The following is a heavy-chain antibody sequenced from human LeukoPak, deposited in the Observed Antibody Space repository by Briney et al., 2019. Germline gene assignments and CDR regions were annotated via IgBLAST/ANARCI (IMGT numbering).Heavy chain of an antibody. CDR3: ARDGSYYRDWFDP. Sequence: SETLSLTCTVSSVSISSSPYYWGWIRQSPGKGLEWIGSISYSGTTNYNPSLKSRVTISVDKSKNQFSLKLSSVTAADTAVYYCARDGSYYRDWFDPWGQGTLVTVS. D-gene: IGHD1-26*01. J-gene: IGHJ5*02. CDR1: SVSISSSPYY. CDR2: ISYSGTT. V-gene: IGHV4-39*07.